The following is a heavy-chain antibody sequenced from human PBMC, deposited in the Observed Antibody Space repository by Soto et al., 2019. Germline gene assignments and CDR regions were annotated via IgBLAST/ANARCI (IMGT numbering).Heavy chain of an antibody. CDR3: ARTYSFTYFDS. D-gene: IGHD2-15*01. J-gene: IGHJ4*02. CDR2: IDWDNDK. Sequence: SGPTLVNPTQTLTLTCTFSGFSLSTSAMCVSWIRQPPGKALEWLARIDWDNDKYYSTSLKTRLTISKNTSKNQVVLTMTNMDPVDTAMYYCARTYSFTYFDSWGPGTLVTVSS. V-gene: IGHV2-70*11. CDR1: GFSLSTSAMC.